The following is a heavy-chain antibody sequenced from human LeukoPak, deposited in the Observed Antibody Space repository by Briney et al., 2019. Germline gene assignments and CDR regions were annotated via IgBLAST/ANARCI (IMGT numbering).Heavy chain of an antibody. CDR3: ARGYSGYDYGSGY. J-gene: IGHJ4*02. Sequence: ASVKVSCKASGYTFTGYYMHWVRQAPGQGLEWMGWINPNSGGTNYAQKFQGRVPMTRDTSISTAYMELSRLRSDDTAVYYCARGYSGYDYGSGYWGQGTLVTVSS. CDR2: INPNSGGT. V-gene: IGHV1-2*02. D-gene: IGHD5-12*01. CDR1: GYTFTGYY.